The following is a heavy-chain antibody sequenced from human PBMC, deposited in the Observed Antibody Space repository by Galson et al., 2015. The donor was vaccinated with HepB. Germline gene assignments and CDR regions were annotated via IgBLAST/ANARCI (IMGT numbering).Heavy chain of an antibody. CDR2: IRYDGSNK. CDR3: AKDPYYYGSGSYSVDY. D-gene: IGHD3-10*01. J-gene: IGHJ4*02. V-gene: IGHV3-30*02. CDR1: GFTFSSYG. Sequence: SLRLSCAASGFTFSSYGMHWVRQAPGKGLEWVALIRYDGSNKYYADSAKGRFTISRDNSKNTVYLQMNSLRAEDTAVYYCAKDPYYYGSGSYSVDYWGQGTLVTVSS.